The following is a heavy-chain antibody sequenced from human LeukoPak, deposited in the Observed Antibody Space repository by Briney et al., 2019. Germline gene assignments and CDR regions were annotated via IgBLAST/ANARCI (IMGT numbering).Heavy chain of an antibody. V-gene: IGHV3-9*01. Sequence: GRSLRLSRAASGFTFDDYAMHWVRQAPGKGLEWVSGVSWNSGSIGYADSVKGRFTISGDNAKNSLYLQMNSLRDEDTALYYCAKDIRELWLLYMFDYWGQGTLVTVSS. CDR1: GFTFDDYA. CDR2: VSWNSGSI. D-gene: IGHD5-18*01. CDR3: AKDIRELWLLYMFDY. J-gene: IGHJ4*02.